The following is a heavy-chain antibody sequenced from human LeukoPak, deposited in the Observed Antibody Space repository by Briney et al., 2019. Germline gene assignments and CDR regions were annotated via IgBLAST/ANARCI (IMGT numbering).Heavy chain of an antibody. CDR2: ISSSSSYI. Sequence: GGSLRLSCVTSGFTFTSYDMNWVRQAPGKGLEWVSSISSSSSYIHYADSLKGRFTISRDNAKNSLYLQMTSLRAEDTAVYYCARGGSHYDYGDSHFDYWGQGTLVTVSS. V-gene: IGHV3-21*01. D-gene: IGHD4-17*01. CDR3: ARGGSHYDYGDSHFDY. CDR1: GFTFTSYD. J-gene: IGHJ4*02.